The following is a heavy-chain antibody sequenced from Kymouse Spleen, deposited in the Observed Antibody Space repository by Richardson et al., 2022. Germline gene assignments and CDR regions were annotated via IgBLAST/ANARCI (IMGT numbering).Heavy chain of an antibody. V-gene: IGHV3-21*03. J-gene: IGHJ5*02. CDR2: ISSSSSYI. CDR1: GFTFSSYS. CDR3: ARERADIVVVPAAMGWFDP. Sequence: EVQLVESGGGLVKPGGSLRLSCAASGFTFSSYSMNWVRQAPGKGLEWVSSISSSSSYIYYADSVKGRFTISRDNAKNSLYLQMNSLRAEDTAVYYCARERADIVVVPAAMGWFDPWGQGTLVTVSS. D-gene: IGHD2-2*02.